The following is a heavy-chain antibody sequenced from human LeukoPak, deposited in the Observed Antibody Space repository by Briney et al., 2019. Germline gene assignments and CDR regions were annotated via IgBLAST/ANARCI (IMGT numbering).Heavy chain of an antibody. CDR3: AAKGGHWVGSFDI. Sequence: SETLSLTCTVSGGSISSFYWSWIRQPPGKGLEWIGSIYHSGSTYYNPSLKSRVTISVDTSKNQFSLKLSSVTAADTAVYYCAAKGGHWVGSFDIWGQGTMVTVSS. D-gene: IGHD2-15*01. J-gene: IGHJ3*02. V-gene: IGHV4-59*01. CDR1: GGSISSFY. CDR2: IYHSGST.